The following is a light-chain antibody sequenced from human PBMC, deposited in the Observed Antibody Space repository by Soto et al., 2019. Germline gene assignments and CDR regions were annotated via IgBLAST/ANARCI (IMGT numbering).Light chain of an antibody. CDR1: SSDVGGYNY. CDR3: DSYTSGSSYV. CDR2: DVS. V-gene: IGLV2-14*01. J-gene: IGLJ1*01. Sequence: QAVVTQPASVSGSPGQSITISCTGTSSDVGGYNYVSWCQQHPGKAPKLMIYDVSYRPSGVSDRFSGSKSGNTASLTISGLQSEDEADYYCDSYTSGSSYVFGTGTKLTVL.